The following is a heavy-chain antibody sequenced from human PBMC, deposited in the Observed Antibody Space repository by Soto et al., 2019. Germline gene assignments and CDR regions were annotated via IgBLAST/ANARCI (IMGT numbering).Heavy chain of an antibody. CDR1: GFTFTSSA. D-gene: IGHD3-10*01. CDR3: AAGWLLWLGEPDAFDI. V-gene: IGHV1-58*01. Sequence: SVKVSCKASGFTFTSSAVQWVRQARGQRLEWIGWIVVGSGNTNYAQKFQERVTITRDMSTSTAYMELSSLRSEDTAVYYCAAGWLLWLGEPDAFDIWGQGTMVTVSS. CDR2: IVVGSGNT. J-gene: IGHJ3*02.